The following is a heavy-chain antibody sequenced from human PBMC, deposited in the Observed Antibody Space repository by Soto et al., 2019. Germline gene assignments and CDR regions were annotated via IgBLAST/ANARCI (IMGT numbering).Heavy chain of an antibody. J-gene: IGHJ5*02. CDR3: ARGRNTGNWFDP. Sequence: GGSLRLSCAASGFTFSSYDMHWVRQATGKGLEWVSAIGTAGDTYYPGSVKGRFTISRENAKNSLYLQMNSLRAGDTAVYYCARGRNTGNWFDPWGQGTLVTVSS. CDR1: GFTFSSYD. CDR2: IGTAGDT. V-gene: IGHV3-13*01.